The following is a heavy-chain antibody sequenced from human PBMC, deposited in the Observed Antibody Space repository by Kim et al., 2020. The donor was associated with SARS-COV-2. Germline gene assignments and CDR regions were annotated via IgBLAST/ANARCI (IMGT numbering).Heavy chain of an antibody. V-gene: IGHV1-18*01. CDR3: ARDPYCGGDCYSDY. J-gene: IGHJ4*02. D-gene: IGHD2-21*02. CDR2: ISAYNGNT. CDR1: GYTFTSYG. Sequence: ASVKVSCKASGYTFTSYGLSWVRQAPGQGLEWMGWISAYNGNTNYAQKLQGRVTMTTDTSTSTAYMELRSLRSDDTAVYYCARDPYCGGDCYSDYWGQGTLVTVSS.